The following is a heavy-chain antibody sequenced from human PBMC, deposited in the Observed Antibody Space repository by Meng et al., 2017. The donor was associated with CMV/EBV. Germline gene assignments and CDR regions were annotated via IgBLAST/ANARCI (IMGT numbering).Heavy chain of an antibody. CDR3: ARDRGGDIAPYYYYGMDV. CDR1: GFTFSSCS. V-gene: IGHV3-21*01. Sequence: GESLKISCAASGFTFSSCSMNWVRQAPGKGLEWVSSISSSSSYIYYADSVKGRFTISRDNAKNSLYLQMNSLRAEDTAVYYCARDRGGDIAPYYYYGMDVWGQGTTVTVSS. D-gene: IGHD2-15*01. J-gene: IGHJ6*02. CDR2: ISSSSSYI.